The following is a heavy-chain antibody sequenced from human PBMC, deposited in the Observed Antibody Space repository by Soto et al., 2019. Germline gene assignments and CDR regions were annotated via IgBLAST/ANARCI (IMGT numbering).Heavy chain of an antibody. D-gene: IGHD3-22*01. V-gene: IGHV4-39*01. CDR2: IYYSGST. J-gene: IGHJ4*02. CDR3: ARAFTMKRPLHFDN. Sequence: PSETLSLTCTVSGGSIRSSSYYWGWIRQPPGKGLEWIGSIYYSGSTYYNPSLKSRVTISVDTSKNQFSLKLRSVTAADTAVYYCARAFTMKRPLHFDNGRQGTLVTVSS. CDR1: GGSIRSSSYY.